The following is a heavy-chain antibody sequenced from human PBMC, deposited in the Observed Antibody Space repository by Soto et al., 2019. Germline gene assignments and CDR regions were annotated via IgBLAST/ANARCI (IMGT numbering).Heavy chain of an antibody. CDR2: IYYSGST. Sequence: PSETLSLTCTVSGGSISSYYWSWIRQPPGKGLEWIGYIYYSGSTNYNPSLKSRVTISVDTSKNQFSLKLSSVTAADTAVYYCARDGDGYSEYYGAYWGQGTLVTVS. V-gene: IGHV4-59*01. CDR1: GGSISSYY. CDR3: ARDGDGYSEYYGAY. D-gene: IGHD2-15*01. J-gene: IGHJ4*02.